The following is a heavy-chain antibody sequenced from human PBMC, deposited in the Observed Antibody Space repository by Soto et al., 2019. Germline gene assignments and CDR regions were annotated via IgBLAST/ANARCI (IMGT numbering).Heavy chain of an antibody. J-gene: IGHJ5*02. CDR3: ARPNVDTAMGSGWFDP. D-gene: IGHD5-18*01. CDR1: GGSISSSSYY. CDR2: IYYSGST. V-gene: IGHV4-39*01. Sequence: QLQLQESGPGLVKPSETLSLTCTVSGGSISSSSYYWGWIRQPPGKGLEWIGSIYYSGSTYYNPSLKSRVTISVDTSKNQFSLKLSSVTAADTAVYYCARPNVDTAMGSGWFDPWGQGTLVTVSS.